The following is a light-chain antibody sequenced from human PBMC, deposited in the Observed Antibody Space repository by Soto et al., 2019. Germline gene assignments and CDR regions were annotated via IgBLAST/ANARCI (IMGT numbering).Light chain of an antibody. Sequence: DIQLTQSPSFLSASVGDRVTITCRASQGISSYLAWYQQKPGKAPKLLIYAASTLQSGVPSRFSGSGSGTEFTRTISSLQPEDFATYYCQQLNSYLALTFGGGTKVEIK. CDR3: QQLNSYLALT. CDR1: QGISSY. J-gene: IGKJ4*01. V-gene: IGKV1-9*01. CDR2: AAS.